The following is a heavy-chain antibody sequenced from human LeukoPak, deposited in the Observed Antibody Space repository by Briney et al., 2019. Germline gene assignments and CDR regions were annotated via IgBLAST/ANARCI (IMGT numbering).Heavy chain of an antibody. CDR3: ASEIAAASEAFDI. J-gene: IGHJ3*02. D-gene: IGHD6-13*01. V-gene: IGHV3-30-3*01. CDR2: ISYDGSNK. Sequence: GRSLRLSCAASGFTFSSYAMRWVRQAPGKGLEWVAVISYDGSNKYYADSVKGRFTISRDNSKNTLYLQMNSLRAEDTAVYYCASEIAAASEAFDIWGQGTMVTVSS. CDR1: GFTFSSYA.